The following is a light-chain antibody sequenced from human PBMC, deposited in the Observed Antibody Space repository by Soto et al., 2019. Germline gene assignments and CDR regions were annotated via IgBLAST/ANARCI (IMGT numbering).Light chain of an antibody. V-gene: IGLV2-14*01. J-gene: IGLJ1*01. Sequence: QSALTQPASVSGSPGQSITISCTGTSSDGGGYNSVSWYQQHPGKAPKLVIYDVGNRPSGVSDRFSGSKSGNTASLTISGLQAGDEAEYYCSSYTSSSTYVFGAGTKVTVL. CDR3: SSYTSSSTYV. CDR1: SSDGGGYNS. CDR2: DVG.